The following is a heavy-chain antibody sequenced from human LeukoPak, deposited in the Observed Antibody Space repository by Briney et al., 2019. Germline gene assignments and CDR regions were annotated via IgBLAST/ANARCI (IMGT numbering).Heavy chain of an antibody. J-gene: IGHJ4*02. CDR2: IYYSGST. CDR1: GDSISTSSYY. D-gene: IGHD6-13*01. Sequence: PSETLSLTCSVSGDSISTSSYYWGWIRQPPGKGLEWIGTIYYSGSTYYNPSLTSRVTISVDTSKNQFSLKLSSVTAADTAVYYCARGGYSSSWFYFDYWGQGTLVTVSS. CDR3: ARGGYSSSWFYFDY. V-gene: IGHV4-39*07.